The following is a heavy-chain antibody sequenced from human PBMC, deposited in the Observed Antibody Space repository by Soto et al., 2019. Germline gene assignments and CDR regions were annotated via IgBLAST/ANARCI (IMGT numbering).Heavy chain of an antibody. CDR2: IYYSGST. J-gene: IGHJ4*02. Sequence: SETLSLTCTVSGGSVSSGSYYWSWIRQPPGKGLEWIGYIYYSGSTNYNPSLKSRVTISVDTSKNQFSLKLSSVTAADTAVYYCARDHQVGATGWGQGTLVTVS. V-gene: IGHV4-61*01. CDR1: GGSVSSGSYY. CDR3: ARDHQVGATG. D-gene: IGHD1-26*01.